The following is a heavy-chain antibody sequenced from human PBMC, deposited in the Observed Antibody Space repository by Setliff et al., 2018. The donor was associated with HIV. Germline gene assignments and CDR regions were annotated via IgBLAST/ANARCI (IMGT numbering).Heavy chain of an antibody. CDR3: AKGNDAFDI. CDR2: ISWNSGRI. Sequence: HPGGSLRLSCAASGFTFSDYYMHWVRQVPGKGLEWASGISWNSGRIGYADSVKGRFSISRDNAKNSLYLEMNSLRGDDTALYYCAKGNDAFDIWGQGTLVTVSS. CDR1: GFTFSDYY. V-gene: IGHV3-9*01. J-gene: IGHJ3*02.